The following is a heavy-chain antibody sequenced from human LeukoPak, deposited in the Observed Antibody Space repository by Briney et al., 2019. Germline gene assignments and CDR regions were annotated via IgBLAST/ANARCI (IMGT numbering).Heavy chain of an antibody. CDR3: VKWTNYYFAL. CDR2: ISSNGIST. D-gene: IGHD2-8*01. Sequence: GGSRRLSCVVSGFSLSSHGMHWVPQAPGKGLEDVSAISSNGISTLYANSVKGRFTVSRDDSKNTVYLQMGSLRAEDMAVYYCVKWTNYYFALWGRGTLVTVSS. CDR1: GFSLSSHG. V-gene: IGHV3-64*01. J-gene: IGHJ2*01.